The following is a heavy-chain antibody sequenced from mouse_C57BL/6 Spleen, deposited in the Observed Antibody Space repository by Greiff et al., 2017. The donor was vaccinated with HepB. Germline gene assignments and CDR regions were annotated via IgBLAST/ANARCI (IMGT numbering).Heavy chain of an antibody. CDR3: ARNYDYDDWYFDV. CDR1: GFTFSDYG. Sequence: VQLKESGGGLVKPGGSLKLSCAASGFTFSDYGMPWVRQAPEKGLGWVAYISSGSSTIYYADTLKGRFTISRDNAKNTLFLQMTSLRSEDTAMYYCARNYDYDDWYFDVWGTGTTVTVSS. CDR2: ISSGSSTI. V-gene: IGHV5-17*01. D-gene: IGHD2-4*01. J-gene: IGHJ1*03.